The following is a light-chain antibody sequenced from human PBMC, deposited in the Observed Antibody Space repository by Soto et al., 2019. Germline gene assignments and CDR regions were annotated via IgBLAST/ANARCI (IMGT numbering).Light chain of an antibody. CDR3: QRYDTFSRT. CDR1: QSIRDY. CDR2: QAS. J-gene: IGKJ1*01. V-gene: IGKV1-5*03. Sequence: DIQMTQSPSTLSASVGDRVTITCRASQSIRDYLAWYQQKPGTAPKLLIYQASRLESGVPSRFNGSGSDTDFTLTISSLQPDDYATYYCQRYDTFSRTFGPGTKVDI.